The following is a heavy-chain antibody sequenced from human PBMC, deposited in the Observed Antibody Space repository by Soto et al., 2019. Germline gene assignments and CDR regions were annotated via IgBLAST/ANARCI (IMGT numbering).Heavy chain of an antibody. V-gene: IGHV4-39*01. CDR3: ASGRFAAIYGMDV. CDR1: GGSISSSSYY. Sequence: QLQLQESGPGLVKPSETLSLTCTVSGGSISSSSYYWGWIRQPPGKGLEWIGSIYYSGSTYYNPSLKSRVTISVDTSKNQFSLKLSSVTAADTAVYYCASGRFAAIYGMDVWGQGTTVTVSS. J-gene: IGHJ6*02. CDR2: IYYSGST. D-gene: IGHD3-3*01.